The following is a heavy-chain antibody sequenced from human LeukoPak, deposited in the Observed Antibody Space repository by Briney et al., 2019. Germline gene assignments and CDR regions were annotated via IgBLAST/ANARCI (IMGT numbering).Heavy chain of an antibody. Sequence: GRSLRLSCAASGFTSDGYAMHWVRQAPGKGLEWVSGISWNSGTIDYADSVKGRFTISRDNAKNSLYLQMNSLRAEDTAFYYCAKAVYSPYIDYWGQGTLVTVSS. CDR1: GFTSDGYA. J-gene: IGHJ4*02. D-gene: IGHD2-8*01. CDR2: ISWNSGTI. V-gene: IGHV3-9*02. CDR3: AKAVYSPYIDY.